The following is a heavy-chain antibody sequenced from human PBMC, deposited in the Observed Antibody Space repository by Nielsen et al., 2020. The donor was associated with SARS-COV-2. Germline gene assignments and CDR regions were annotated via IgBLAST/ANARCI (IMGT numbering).Heavy chain of an antibody. CDR3: AREGRDLPLDY. V-gene: IGHV3-53*01. J-gene: IGHJ4*02. CDR1: GFIVSSNY. D-gene: IGHD5-24*01. Sequence: GESLKISCAASGFIVSSNYMSWVRQAPGKGLEWVAVMYSDGSTNYAESVKGRITIYRDDAKNSLYLQMNSLRAEDTAVYYCAREGRDLPLDYWGQGVLVTVSS. CDR2: MYSDGST.